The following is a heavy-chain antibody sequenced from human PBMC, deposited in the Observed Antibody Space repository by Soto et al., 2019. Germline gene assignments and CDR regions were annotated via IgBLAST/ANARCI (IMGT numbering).Heavy chain of an antibody. CDR1: GGSVSSGSYY. CDR2: IYYSGST. D-gene: IGHD6-13*01. CDR3: ARVASSSWYAFDY. V-gene: IGHV4-61*01. J-gene: IGHJ4*02. Sequence: PSETLSLTCTVSGGSVSSGSYYWSWIRQPPGKGLEWIGYIYYSGSTNYNPSLKSRVTISVDTSKNQFSLKLSSVTAADTAVYYCARVASSSWYAFDYWGQGTLVTVS.